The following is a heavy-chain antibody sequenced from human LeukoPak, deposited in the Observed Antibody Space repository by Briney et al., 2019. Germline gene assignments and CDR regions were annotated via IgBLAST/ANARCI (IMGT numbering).Heavy chain of an antibody. Sequence: GGSLRLSCAVSGFTVSRNYMSLVRQAPGKALEWVSLICSDGSTYYADSVKGRFTISRDNSKNTVFFQMNSLRVEDTAVYYCARVGYTDTWYSSPPFDYWGQGTLVTVSS. CDR3: ARVGYTDTWYSSPPFDY. V-gene: IGHV3-66*01. D-gene: IGHD6-13*01. J-gene: IGHJ4*02. CDR2: ICSDGST. CDR1: GFTVSRNY.